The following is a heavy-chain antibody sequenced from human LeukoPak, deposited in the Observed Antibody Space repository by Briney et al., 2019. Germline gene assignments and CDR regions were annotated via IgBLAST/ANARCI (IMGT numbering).Heavy chain of an antibody. CDR1: GFTFSSYW. V-gene: IGHV3-7*01. D-gene: IGHD5-18*01. CDR3: AQEVSGYSYGYYYYYYMDV. Sequence: GGSLRLSCAASGFTFSSYWMSWVRQAPGKGLEWVANIKQDGSEKYYVDSVKGRFTISRDNAKNSLYLQMNSLRAEDTAVYYCAQEVSGYSYGYYYYYYMDVWGKGTTVTVSS. J-gene: IGHJ6*03. CDR2: IKQDGSEK.